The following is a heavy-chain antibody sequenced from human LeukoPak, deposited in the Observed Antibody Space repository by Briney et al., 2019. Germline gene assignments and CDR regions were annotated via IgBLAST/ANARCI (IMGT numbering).Heavy chain of an antibody. Sequence: GGSLRLSCAVSGFTLSSYWMNWVRQAPGKGLEWVASIKQDGGEKSYVDSVKGRFTISRDNAKNSLYLQMSSLRAEDTAVYYCARDGTAAGLYFDLWGRGTLATVSS. CDR2: IKQDGGEK. D-gene: IGHD6-13*01. V-gene: IGHV3-7*01. CDR3: ARDGTAAGLYFDL. J-gene: IGHJ4*01. CDR1: GFTLSSYW.